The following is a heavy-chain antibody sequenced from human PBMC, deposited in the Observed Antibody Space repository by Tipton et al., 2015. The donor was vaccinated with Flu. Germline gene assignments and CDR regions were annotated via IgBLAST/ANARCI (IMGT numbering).Heavy chain of an antibody. CDR1: GDSVGSDFY. J-gene: IGHJ4*02. CDR3: ARDPSLGMPDYFDY. CDR2: IHRFGTT. Sequence: TLSLTCSVSGDSVGSDFYWGWIRQSPGKGLEWIGNIHRFGTTYYNPSLKSRVTISIDTSKNQFSLKVSSVTAADTAVYFCARDPSLGMPDYFDYWGLGSLVTVSS. V-gene: IGHV4-38-2*02. D-gene: IGHD2-2*01.